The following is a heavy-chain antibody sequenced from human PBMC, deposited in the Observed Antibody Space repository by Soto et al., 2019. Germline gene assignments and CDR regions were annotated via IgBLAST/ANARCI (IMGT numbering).Heavy chain of an antibody. D-gene: IGHD3-22*01. CDR2: IYHSGST. Sequence: KSSETLSLTCAVSGGSISSSNWWSWVRQPPGKGLEWIGEIYHSGSTNYNPSLKSRVTISVDKSKNQFSLKLSSVTAADTAVYYCARVGFAHVTMIVVVMSRSHLVFDPWGQGTLVTVSS. V-gene: IGHV4-4*02. J-gene: IGHJ5*02. CDR3: ARVGFAHVTMIVVVMSRSHLVFDP. CDR1: GGSISSSNW.